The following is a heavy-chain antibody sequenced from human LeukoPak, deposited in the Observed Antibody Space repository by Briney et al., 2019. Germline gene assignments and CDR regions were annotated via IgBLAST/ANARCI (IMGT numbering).Heavy chain of an antibody. CDR2: ISYEGSNK. D-gene: IGHD2-15*01. Sequence: GRSLRLSCAASGFTFSSSGMHWVRQAPGKGLEWVAVISYEGSNKYYADSVKGRSTISRDNSKNTLYLQMNSLRCEDTAVYYCAKGHCSGGSCYFYYWGQGTLVTVSS. CDR1: GFTFSSSG. V-gene: IGHV3-30*18. CDR3: AKGHCSGGSCYFYY. J-gene: IGHJ4*02.